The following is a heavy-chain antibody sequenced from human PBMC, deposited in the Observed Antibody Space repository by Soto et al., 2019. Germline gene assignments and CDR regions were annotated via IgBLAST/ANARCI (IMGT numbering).Heavy chain of an antibody. V-gene: IGHV1-46*01. CDR2: INPSGGST. D-gene: IGHD3-10*01. CDR1: GYTLTNNY. J-gene: IGHJ4*02. CDR3: ARDGYASGSYYFDY. Sequence: ASVKVSCKASGYTLTNNYMHWLRQAPGQGPEWMGMINPSGGSTSYAQKFYGRVTMTRDTSTSTVYMELSSLISEDTAVYYCARDGYASGSYYFDYWGQGTQVTVS.